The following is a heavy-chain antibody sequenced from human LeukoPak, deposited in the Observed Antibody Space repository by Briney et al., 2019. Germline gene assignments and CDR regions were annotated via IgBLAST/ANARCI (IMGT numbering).Heavy chain of an antibody. Sequence: GGSLRLSCAASGFTSSDYYMSWIRQAPGRGQEWVSYISSSGSTIYYADSVKGRYTISRDNAKNSLYLQMNSLRAEDTAVYYCARGGATDACDIWGQGTMVTVSS. CDR1: GFTSSDYY. CDR3: ARGGATDACDI. J-gene: IGHJ3*02. CDR2: ISSSGSTI. V-gene: IGHV3-11*01. D-gene: IGHD5-12*01.